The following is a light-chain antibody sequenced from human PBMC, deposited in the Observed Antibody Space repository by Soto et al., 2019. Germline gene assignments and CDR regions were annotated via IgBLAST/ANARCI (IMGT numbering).Light chain of an antibody. V-gene: IGLV2-14*01. Sequence: QSARTQPASVSGSPGQSITISCTGTSSYVGGYNYVSWYQQHPGKAPKLMIYDVSNRPSGVSNRFSGSKSGNTASLTISGLQAEDEADYYCSSYTSSSLYVFGTGTKLTVL. CDR2: DVS. J-gene: IGLJ1*01. CDR1: SSYVGGYNY. CDR3: SSYTSSSLYV.